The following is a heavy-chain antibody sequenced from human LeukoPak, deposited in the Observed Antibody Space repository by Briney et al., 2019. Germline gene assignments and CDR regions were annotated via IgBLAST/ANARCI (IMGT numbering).Heavy chain of an antibody. CDR3: ARLRSGSYWGNFDY. D-gene: IGHD1-26*01. V-gene: IGHV3-48*03. Sequence: PGGSLRLSCAASGFSFSSYEMSWVRQAPGKGLEWVSYISSTASTVHYIDSVEGRFTISRDNAKNSLYLQMNSLRAEDTAVYYCARLRSGSYWGNFDYWGQGTLVTVSS. J-gene: IGHJ4*02. CDR1: GFSFSSYE. CDR2: ISSTASTV.